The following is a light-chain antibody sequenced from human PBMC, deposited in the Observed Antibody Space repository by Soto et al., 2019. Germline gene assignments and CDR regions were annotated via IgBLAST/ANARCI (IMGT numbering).Light chain of an antibody. Sequence: DIQMTQSPSTLSASVGDRVTITCRASQSISSWLAWHQQKPGKAPKLLIHNASTLQSGAPSRFSGSGSGTEFTLTINSLQPDDSATYYCQQYNSYSPWTFGQGTKVDTK. CDR2: NAS. CDR1: QSISSW. CDR3: QQYNSYSPWT. J-gene: IGKJ1*01. V-gene: IGKV1-5*01.